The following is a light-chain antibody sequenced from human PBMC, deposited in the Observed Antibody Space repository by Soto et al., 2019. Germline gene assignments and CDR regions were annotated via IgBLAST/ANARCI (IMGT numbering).Light chain of an antibody. CDR1: QSINRY. V-gene: IGKV1-5*01. Sequence: DLQMTQSPSTLSASVGDRVTITCRASQSINRYLAWYQQKPGKAPKFLIYDASSVESGVPLRFSGSGSGTEFTLTISSLQPDDFATYYCQQYSTYSYTFGQGTKLEIK. J-gene: IGKJ2*01. CDR3: QQYSTYSYT. CDR2: DAS.